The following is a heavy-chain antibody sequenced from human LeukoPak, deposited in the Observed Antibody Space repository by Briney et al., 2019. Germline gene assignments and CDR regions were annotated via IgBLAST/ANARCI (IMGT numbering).Heavy chain of an antibody. V-gene: IGHV3-23*01. CDR2: IGGSGGST. Sequence: GGSLRLSCAASGFIFGSYAMSWVRQAPGKGLEWVSSIGGSGGSTYYADSVKGRFTISRDNSKNTLYPQMNSLRAEDTAVYYCAKEVSTHDYWGQGTLVTVSS. CDR1: GFIFGSYA. CDR3: AKEVSTHDY. J-gene: IGHJ4*02.